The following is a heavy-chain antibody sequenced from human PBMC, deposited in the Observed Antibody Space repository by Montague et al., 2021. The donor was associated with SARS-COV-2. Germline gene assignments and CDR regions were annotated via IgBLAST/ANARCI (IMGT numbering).Heavy chain of an antibody. CDR2: IYYSGST. CDR3: ASGIAATYYYYMDV. V-gene: IGHV4-39*01. Sequence: SETLSLTCTVSGGSISSGDYYWGWIRQPPGKGLEWIGSIYYSGSTYYNPSLKSRVTISVDTSKNQFSLKLSSVTAADTAVYYCASGIAATYYYYMDVWGKGTTVTVSS. D-gene: IGHD6-13*01. J-gene: IGHJ6*03. CDR1: GGSISSGDYY.